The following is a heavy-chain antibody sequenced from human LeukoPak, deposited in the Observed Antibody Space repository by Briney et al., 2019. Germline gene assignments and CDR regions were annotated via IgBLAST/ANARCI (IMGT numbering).Heavy chain of an antibody. V-gene: IGHV3-7*01. Sequence: TGGSLRLSCAASGFTFSSYWMSWVRQAPGKGLEWVANIKQDGREKYYVDSVKGRFTISRDNAKNSLYLQMNSLRAEDTAVYYCARVRALRFLELIDYWGQGTLVTVSS. CDR3: ARVRALRFLELIDY. CDR1: GFTFSSYW. CDR2: IKQDGREK. J-gene: IGHJ4*02. D-gene: IGHD3-3*01.